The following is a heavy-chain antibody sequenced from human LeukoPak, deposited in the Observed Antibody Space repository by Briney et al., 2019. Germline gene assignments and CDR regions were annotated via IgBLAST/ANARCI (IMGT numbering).Heavy chain of an antibody. V-gene: IGHV4-59*01. J-gene: IGHJ5*02. CDR2: IYYSGST. CDR1: GGSISSYY. CDR3: ARVPNSSGWRSYNWFDP. Sequence: PSETLSLTCTVSGGSISSYYWSWIRQPPGEGLEWIGYIYYSGSTNYNPSLKSRVTISVDTSKNQFSLKLSSVTAADTAVYYCARVPNSSGWRSYNWFDPWGQGTLVTVSS. D-gene: IGHD6-19*01.